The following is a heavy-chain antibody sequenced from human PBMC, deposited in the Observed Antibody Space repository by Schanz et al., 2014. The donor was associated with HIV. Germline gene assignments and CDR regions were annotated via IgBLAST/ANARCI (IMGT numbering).Heavy chain of an antibody. Sequence: QVQLVQSGAEVKKPGSSVKVSCKASGGTFSSYAISWVRQAPGQGLEWMGGIIPVFGTTNYAQKFQGRVTITVDESTSTAYMELSSLKSEDTAMYYCAKSPIFGDVIFYGMDVWGQGTTVTVSS. J-gene: IGHJ6*02. D-gene: IGHD3-3*02. CDR3: AKSPIFGDVIFYGMDV. CDR2: IIPVFGTT. CDR1: GGTFSSYA. V-gene: IGHV1-69*01.